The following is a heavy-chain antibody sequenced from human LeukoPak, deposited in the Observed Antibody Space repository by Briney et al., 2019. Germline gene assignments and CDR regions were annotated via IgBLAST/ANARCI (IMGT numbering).Heavy chain of an antibody. CDR3: ARGGWSLDL. CDR1: GGSISSHY. D-gene: IGHD3-16*01. CDR2: IHYSGST. Sequence: SETLSLTCTVSGGSISSHYWSWIRQPPGKGLEWIGYIHYSGSTNYNASLKSRVTISVDTSKNQFSLKLSSVTAADTAVYYCARGGWSLDLWGRGTLVTVSS. V-gene: IGHV4-59*11. J-gene: IGHJ2*01.